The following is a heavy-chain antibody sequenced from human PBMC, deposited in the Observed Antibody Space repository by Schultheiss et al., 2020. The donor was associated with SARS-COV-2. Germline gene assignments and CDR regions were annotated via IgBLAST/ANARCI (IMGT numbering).Heavy chain of an antibody. V-gene: IGHV1-18*04. J-gene: IGHJ6*02. CDR1: RYTFTKYF. D-gene: IGHD2-15*01. CDR2: ISAYNGNT. CDR3: ARRGGTVYCSGGSCYWDYYYGMDV. Sequence: ASVKVSCQASRYTFTKYFTQWVRQAPGQGLEWMGWISAYNGNTNYAQKLQGRVTMTTDTSTSTAYMELRSLSSDDTAVYYCARRGGTVYCSGGSCYWDYYYGMDVWGQGTTVTVSS.